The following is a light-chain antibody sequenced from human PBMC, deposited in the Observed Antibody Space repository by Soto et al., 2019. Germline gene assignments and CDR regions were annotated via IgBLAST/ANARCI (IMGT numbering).Light chain of an antibody. CDR3: TAYTRDTALV. Sequence: QSALTQPASVSGSPGQSITISCTGTSSDVGTYNYVSWYQHHPGKAPKLIIYEVSNRPSGVSNRFSGSKSGSTASLTISGLQAEDEADYHFTAYTRDTALVFGTGTKLTVL. J-gene: IGLJ1*01. CDR2: EVS. V-gene: IGLV2-14*01. CDR1: SSDVGTYNY.